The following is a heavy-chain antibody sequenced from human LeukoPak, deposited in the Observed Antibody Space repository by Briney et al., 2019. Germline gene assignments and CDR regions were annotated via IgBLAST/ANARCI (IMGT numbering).Heavy chain of an antibody. CDR3: ARGGARYLDS. CDR1: GFSFSSYT. CDR2: MKEDGSDI. D-gene: IGHD3-9*01. Sequence: GGSLRLSCVASGFSFSSYTMSWVRQAPGKGLEWVAKMKEDGSDIHYVDSVKGRFTICRDNAKNSLCLHMSSLRVEDTAVYYCARGGARYLDSWGQGILVTVSS. J-gene: IGHJ4*02. V-gene: IGHV3-7*01.